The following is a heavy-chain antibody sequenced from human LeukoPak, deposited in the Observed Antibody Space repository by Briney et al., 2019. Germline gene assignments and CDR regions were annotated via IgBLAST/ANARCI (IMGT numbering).Heavy chain of an antibody. CDR3: ASAYDSSGYYGGDY. CDR2: INHSGST. D-gene: IGHD3-22*01. Sequence: SETLSLTCAVYGGSFSGYYWSWIRQPPGKGLEWIGEINHSGSTSYNPSLKSRVTISVDTSKNQFSLKLSSVTAADTAVYYCASAYDSSGYYGGDYWGQGTLVTVSP. J-gene: IGHJ4*02. V-gene: IGHV4-34*01. CDR1: GGSFSGYY.